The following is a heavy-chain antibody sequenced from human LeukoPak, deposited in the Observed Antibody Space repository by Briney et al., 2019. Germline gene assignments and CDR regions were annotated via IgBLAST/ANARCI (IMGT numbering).Heavy chain of an antibody. V-gene: IGHV4-59*01. J-gene: IGHJ6*02. CDR1: GGSISSYY. D-gene: IGHD6-6*01. Sequence: PSETLSLTCTVSGGSISSYYWSWIRQPPGKGLEWIGYIYYSGSTNYNPSLKSRVTISVDTSKNQFSLKLCSVTAADTAVYYCARSSTSIAAPLTSYYYYGMDVWGQGTTVTVSS. CDR2: IYYSGST. CDR3: ARSSTSIAAPLTSYYYYGMDV.